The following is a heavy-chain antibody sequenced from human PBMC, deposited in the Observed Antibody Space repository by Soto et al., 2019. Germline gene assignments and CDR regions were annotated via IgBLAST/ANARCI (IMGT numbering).Heavy chain of an antibody. V-gene: IGHV3-9*01. CDR2: ISWNSGSI. CDR1: GFTFDDHV. CDR3: AKGSLSSWTGYGMDV. Sequence: EVQLVESGGGLVQPGRSLRLSCAASGFTFDDHVMHWVRQAPGKGLEWVSGISWNSGSIGYADSVKGRFTISRDNAKNSLYLQMNILRAEDTALYYCAKGSLSSWTGYGMDVWGQGTTVTVSS. D-gene: IGHD2-15*01. J-gene: IGHJ6*02.